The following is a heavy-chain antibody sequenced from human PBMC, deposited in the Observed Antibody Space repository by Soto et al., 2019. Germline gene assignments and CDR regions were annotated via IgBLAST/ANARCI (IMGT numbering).Heavy chain of an antibody. CDR1: GFTLRNHW. CDR3: AKPGGAANSAFDI. D-gene: IGHD2-15*01. CDR2: INPDGSWT. J-gene: IGHJ3*02. V-gene: IGHV3-74*01. Sequence: VQLVESGGDLVQSGGSLRLSCAASGFTLRNHWMHWVRLSPGEGLVGVSRINPDGSWTDYADSVKGRFTISRDNAEKNLELQMSSLRAEDTALYYCAKPGGAANSAFDIWGQGTMVTVSS.